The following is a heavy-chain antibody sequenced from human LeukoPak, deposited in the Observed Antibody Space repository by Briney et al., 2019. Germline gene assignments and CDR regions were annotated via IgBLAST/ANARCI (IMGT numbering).Heavy chain of an antibody. CDR1: GYTFTSYA. Sequence: ASVKVSCKASGYTFTSYAVNWVRQAPGQGLEWMGWINTNTGNPTYAQGFTGRFVFSLDTSVSTAYLQISSLKAEDTAVYYCARDIYCSSISCYITWGQGTQVTVSP. J-gene: IGHJ5*02. D-gene: IGHD2-2*02. CDR2: INTNTGNP. V-gene: IGHV7-4-1*02. CDR3: ARDIYCSSISCYIT.